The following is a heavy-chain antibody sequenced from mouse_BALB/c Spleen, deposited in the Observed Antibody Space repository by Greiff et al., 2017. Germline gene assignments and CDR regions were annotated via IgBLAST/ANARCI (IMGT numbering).Heavy chain of an antibody. J-gene: IGHJ3*01. V-gene: IGHV14-3*02. CDR2: IDPANGNT. CDR3: ARGSSGNAFAY. D-gene: IGHD3-1*01. Sequence: VHVKQSGAELVKPGASVKLSCTASGFNIKDTYMHWVKQRPEQGLEWIGRIDPANGNTKYDPKFQGKATITADTSSNTAYLQLSSLTSEDTAVYYCARGSSGNAFAYWGQGTLVTVSA. CDR1: GFNIKDTY.